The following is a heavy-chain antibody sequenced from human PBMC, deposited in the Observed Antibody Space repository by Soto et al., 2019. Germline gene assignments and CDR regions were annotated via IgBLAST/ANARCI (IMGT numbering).Heavy chain of an antibody. CDR3: TTAYYDSRVYFTY. CDR1: GFTFSNAW. Sequence: GGSLRLSCAASGFTFSNAWMNWVRQAPGKGLEWVGRIKSKTDGGTTDYAAPVKGRFTISRDDSKNTLYLQMNSLKTEDTAVYYCTTAYYDSRVYFTYWGQGTLVTVSS. D-gene: IGHD3-22*01. J-gene: IGHJ4*02. V-gene: IGHV3-15*07. CDR2: IKSKTDGGTT.